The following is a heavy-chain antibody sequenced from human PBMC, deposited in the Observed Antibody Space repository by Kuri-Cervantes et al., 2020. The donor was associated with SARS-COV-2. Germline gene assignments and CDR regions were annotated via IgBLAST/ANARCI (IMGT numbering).Heavy chain of an antibody. V-gene: IGHV3-23*01. CDR3: ARDLAGRRQWLVS. CDR2: ISGSGGST. J-gene: IGHJ4*02. CDR1: GFTFSSYA. Sequence: GGSLRLSCAASGFTFSSYALSWVRQAPGKGLEWVSAISGSGGSTYYADSVKGRFTISRDNAKNSLYLQMNSLRAEDTAVYYCARDLAGRRQWLVSWGQGTLVTVSS. D-gene: IGHD6-19*01.